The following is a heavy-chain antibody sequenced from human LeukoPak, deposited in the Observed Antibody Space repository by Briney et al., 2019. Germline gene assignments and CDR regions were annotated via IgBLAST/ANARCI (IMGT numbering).Heavy chain of an antibody. V-gene: IGHV4-34*01. J-gene: IGHJ3*02. CDR3: ARSGSGSIVGATGYAFDI. D-gene: IGHD1-26*01. CDR1: GGSFSGYY. Sequence: SETLSLTCAVYGGSFSGYYWSWIRQPPGKGLEWIGEINHSGSTNYNPSLKSRVTISVDTSKNQFSLKLSSVTAADTAVYYCARSGSGSIVGATGYAFDIWGQGTMVTVSS. CDR2: INHSGST.